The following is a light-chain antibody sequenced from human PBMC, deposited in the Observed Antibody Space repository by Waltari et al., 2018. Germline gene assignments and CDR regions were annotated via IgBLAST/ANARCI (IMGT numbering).Light chain of an antibody. V-gene: IGLV1-47*01. CDR3: AAWDDSLSGSYV. CDR1: NSNIGTNY. CDR2: RND. J-gene: IGLJ1*01. Sequence: QSVLTQPPSASGTPGQRVTISCSGRNSNIGTNYVYWYQHVPGTAPKLLIYRNDQRPSGVPDRFFGSKSGTSASLAISGLRSEDEADYYCAAWDDSLSGSYVFGTGTEVTVL.